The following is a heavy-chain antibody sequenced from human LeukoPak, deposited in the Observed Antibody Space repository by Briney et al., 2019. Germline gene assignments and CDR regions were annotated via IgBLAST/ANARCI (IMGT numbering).Heavy chain of an antibody. CDR3: ARGYGGQDYFDY. V-gene: IGHV3-30*03. CDR2: VSYDGGNK. CDR1: GFTFSSYG. Sequence: GRSLRLSCAASGFTFSSYGMHWVCQAPGKGLEWVAVVSYDGGNKDYADSVKGRFTISRDNSKNTLYLQMNSLRAEDTAVYYCARGYGGQDYFDYWGQGTLVTVSS. J-gene: IGHJ4*02. D-gene: IGHD4-23*01.